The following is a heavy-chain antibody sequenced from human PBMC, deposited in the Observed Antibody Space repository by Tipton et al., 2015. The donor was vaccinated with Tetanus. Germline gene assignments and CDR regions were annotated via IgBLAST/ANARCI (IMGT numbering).Heavy chain of an antibody. Sequence: SLRLSCAASGFTFSSYSMNWVRQAPGKRLEWVSAISGSGGSTYYADSVKGRFTISRDNSKNTLYLQMNSLRAEDTAVYYCAKKGAVTPKYYFDYWGQGTLVTVSS. J-gene: IGHJ4*02. V-gene: IGHV3-23*01. CDR2: ISGSGGST. CDR3: AKKGAVTPKYYFDY. D-gene: IGHD2-21*02. CDR1: GFTFSSYS.